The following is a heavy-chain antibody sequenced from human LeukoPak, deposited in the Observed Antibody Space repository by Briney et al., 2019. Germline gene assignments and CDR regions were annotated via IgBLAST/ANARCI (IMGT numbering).Heavy chain of an antibody. CDR2: ISSSSSTI. V-gene: IGHV3-48*02. D-gene: IGHD3-22*01. CDR3: ASNYDSSGYSTFDY. CDR1: GFTFSSYS. Sequence: PGGSLRLSCAASGFTFSSYSMNWVRQAPGKGLEWASYISSSSSTIYYADSVKGRFTISRDNAKNSLYLQMNSLRDEDTAVYYCASNYDSSGYSTFDYWGQGTLVTVSS. J-gene: IGHJ4*02.